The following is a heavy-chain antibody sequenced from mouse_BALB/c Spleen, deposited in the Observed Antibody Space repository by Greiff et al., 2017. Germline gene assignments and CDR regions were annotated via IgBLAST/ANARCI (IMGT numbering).Heavy chain of an antibody. V-gene: IGHV5-6-4*01. CDR3: TREDGYGNYGFAY. Sequence: EVQRVESGGGLVKPGGSLKLSCAASGFTFSSYTMSWVRQTPEKRLEWVATISSGGSYTYYPDSVKGRFTISRDNAKNTLYLQMSSLKSEDTAMYYCTREDGYGNYGFAYWGQGTLVTVSA. CDR1: GFTFSSYT. CDR2: ISSGGSYT. D-gene: IGHD2-1*01. J-gene: IGHJ3*01.